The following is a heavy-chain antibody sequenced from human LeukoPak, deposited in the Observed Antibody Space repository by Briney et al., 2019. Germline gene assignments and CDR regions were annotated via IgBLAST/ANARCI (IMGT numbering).Heavy chain of an antibody. CDR3: ASYSYGFADKTNWFDP. J-gene: IGHJ5*02. CDR1: GGSISSSSYY. CDR2: IYYSGST. D-gene: IGHD5-18*01. V-gene: IGHV4-39*07. Sequence: SETLSLTCTVSGGSISSSSYYWGWIRQPPGKGLEWIGSIYYSGSTYHNPPLKSRVTISVDTSKNQFSLKLSSVTAADTAVYYCASYSYGFADKTNWFDPWGQGTLVTVSS.